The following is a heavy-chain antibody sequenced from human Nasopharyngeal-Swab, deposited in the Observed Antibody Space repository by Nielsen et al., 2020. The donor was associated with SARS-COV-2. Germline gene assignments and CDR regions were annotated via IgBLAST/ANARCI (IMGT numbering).Heavy chain of an antibody. V-gene: IGHV1-46*01. D-gene: IGHD2-21*02. Sequence: ASVKVSCKASGYTFTSYYMHWVRQAPGQGLEWMGIINPSGGSTSYAQKFQGRVTMTRDTSTSTVYMELSSLRSDDTAVYYCARDPRGPQHIVVVTASDAFDIWGQGTMVTVSS. CDR1: GYTFTSYY. CDR3: ARDPRGPQHIVVVTASDAFDI. CDR2: INPSGGST. J-gene: IGHJ3*02.